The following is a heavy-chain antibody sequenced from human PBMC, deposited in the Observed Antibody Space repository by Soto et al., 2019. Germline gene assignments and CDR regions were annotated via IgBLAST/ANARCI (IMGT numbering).Heavy chain of an antibody. J-gene: IGHJ4*02. CDR1: GCSISSYY. D-gene: IGHD6-13*01. CDR2: IYTSGST. V-gene: IGHV4-4*07. CDR3: ARVDPAAGTWDY. Sequence: QVQLQESGPGLVKPSETLSLTCTVCGCSISSYYWSWIRQPAGTGLEWIGRIYTSGSTNYNPALNSQGTMSVDTSKNQFSLKLSSVTAADTAVYYCARVDPAAGTWDYWGQGTLVTVSS.